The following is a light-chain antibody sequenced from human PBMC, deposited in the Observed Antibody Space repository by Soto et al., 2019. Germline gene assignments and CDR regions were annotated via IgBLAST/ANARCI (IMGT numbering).Light chain of an antibody. CDR3: SSYTSSSTYV. CDR1: SSDVGGYDY. Sequence: QSALTQPASVSGSPGQSVTISCTGTSSDVGGYDYVSWYQHHPGKAPKLVIYDVTYRPSGVSDRFSGSKSANTASLTISGLQAEDEADYYCSSYTSSSTYVFGTGTKVNVL. J-gene: IGLJ1*01. CDR2: DVT. V-gene: IGLV2-14*01.